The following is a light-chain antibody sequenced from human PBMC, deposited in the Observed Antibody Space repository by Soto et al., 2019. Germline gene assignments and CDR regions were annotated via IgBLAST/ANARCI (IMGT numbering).Light chain of an antibody. Sequence: DVQMIQSPSAMSASVGDRVTITCRASQSISSYLNWYQQKPGKAPKLLIYDASNLETGVPSRFSGSGSGTDFTFTISSLQPEDIATYYCQQYDNLPYTFGQGTKLEIK. CDR3: QQYDNLPYT. CDR2: DAS. CDR1: QSISSY. V-gene: IGKV1-33*01. J-gene: IGKJ2*01.